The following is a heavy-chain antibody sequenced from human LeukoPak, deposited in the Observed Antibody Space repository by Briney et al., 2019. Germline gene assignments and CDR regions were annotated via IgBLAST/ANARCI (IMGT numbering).Heavy chain of an antibody. CDR3: AREDIVLMVYASRAAFDI. Sequence: ASVKVSCEASGYTFTGYYIHWVRQAPGQGPEWMGWINPNSGGTNYAQKFQGRVTMTRDTPISTAYMELSRMRSDDTAVYSCAREDIVLMVYASRAAFDIWGQGTMVTVSS. J-gene: IGHJ3*02. V-gene: IGHV1-2*02. D-gene: IGHD2-8*01. CDR2: INPNSGGT. CDR1: GYTFTGYY.